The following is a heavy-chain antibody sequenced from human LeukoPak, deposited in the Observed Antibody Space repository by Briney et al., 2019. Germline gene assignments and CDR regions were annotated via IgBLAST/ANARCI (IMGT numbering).Heavy chain of an antibody. CDR3: ARAGAPYFYYYMDV. Sequence: GASVKVSCKASGYTFTRYAMNWVRQAPGQGLEGMGWINTNTGNPTYAQGFTGRFVFSLDTSVSTAYLQISSLKAEDTAVYYCARAGAPYFYYYMDVWGKGTTVTVSS. D-gene: IGHD4-17*01. CDR1: GYTFTRYA. CDR2: INTNTGNP. J-gene: IGHJ6*03. V-gene: IGHV7-4-1*02.